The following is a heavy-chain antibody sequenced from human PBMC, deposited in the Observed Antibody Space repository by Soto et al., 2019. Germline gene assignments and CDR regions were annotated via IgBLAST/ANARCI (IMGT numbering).Heavy chain of an antibody. Sequence: QVTLKESGPVLVKPTETLTLTCTVSGFSLSNARMGVSWIRQPPGKALEWLAHIFSNDEKSYSTSLKSRLTISKDTPKSQVVLTMTNMDPVDTATYYCARMYYSYVWGSYGTGGYYFDYWGQGTLVTVSS. V-gene: IGHV2-26*01. J-gene: IGHJ4*02. CDR3: ARMYYSYVWGSYGTGGYYFDY. CDR2: IFSNDEK. D-gene: IGHD3-16*01. CDR1: GFSLSNARMG.